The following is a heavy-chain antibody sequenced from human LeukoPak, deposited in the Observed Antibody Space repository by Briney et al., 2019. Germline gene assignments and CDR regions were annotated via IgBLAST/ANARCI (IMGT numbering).Heavy chain of an antibody. CDR3: ARGKYCTNGVCYYFDY. CDR1: GYTFTSYG. Sequence: ASVKVSCKASGYTFTSYGISWVRQAPGQGLEWMGWISAYNGNTNYAQKLQGRVTMTTDTSTSPAYMELRSLRSDDTAVYYCARGKYCTNGVCYYFDYWGQGTLVTVSS. V-gene: IGHV1-18*01. D-gene: IGHD2-8*01. J-gene: IGHJ4*02. CDR2: ISAYNGNT.